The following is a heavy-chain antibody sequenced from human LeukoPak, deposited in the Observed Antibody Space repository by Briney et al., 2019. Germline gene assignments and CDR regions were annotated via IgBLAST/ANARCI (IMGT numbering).Heavy chain of an antibody. CDR1: GYSFINYW. V-gene: IGHV5-51*01. CDR2: IYPADSDT. CDR3: ARSVSSTSFWFDP. D-gene: IGHD2-2*01. J-gene: IGHJ5*02. Sequence: GESLKISCTVSGYSFINYWIGWVRQMPGKGLEWMGIIYPADSDTRYSPSFQGQVTISADKSISTAYLQWSSLKASDTAMYYCARSVSSTSFWFDPWGQGTLVTVSS.